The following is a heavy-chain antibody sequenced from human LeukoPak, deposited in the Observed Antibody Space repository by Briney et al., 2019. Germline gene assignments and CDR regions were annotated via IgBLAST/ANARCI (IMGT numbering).Heavy chain of an antibody. D-gene: IGHD3-22*01. CDR3: AKGSWAIVVVVAIDY. J-gene: IGHJ4*02. CDR2: IRGNGDSK. V-gene: IGHV3-23*01. Sequence: GSLRLSCAASGFTFSSYAMSWVRQAPGKGLEWVSAIRGNGDSKYNADAAKVRFTISRYNAKNTQKLHMNSMRPEDTAVYYCAKGSWAIVVVVAIDYWGQGTLVTVSS. CDR1: GFTFSSYA.